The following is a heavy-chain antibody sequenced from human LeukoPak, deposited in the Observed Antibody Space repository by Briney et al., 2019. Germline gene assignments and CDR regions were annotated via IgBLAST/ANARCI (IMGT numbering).Heavy chain of an antibody. J-gene: IGHJ4*02. CDR3: ASPKRAGRQFDY. D-gene: IGHD1-1*01. CDR2: ISAYNGNT. V-gene: IGHV1-18*01. Sequence: ASVKVSCKASGYTFTSYGISWVRQAPGQGLEWMGWISAYNGNTNYAQKLQGRVTMTTDTSASTAYMELRSLRSEDTAVYYCASPKRAGRQFDYWGQGTLVTVSS. CDR1: GYTFTSYG.